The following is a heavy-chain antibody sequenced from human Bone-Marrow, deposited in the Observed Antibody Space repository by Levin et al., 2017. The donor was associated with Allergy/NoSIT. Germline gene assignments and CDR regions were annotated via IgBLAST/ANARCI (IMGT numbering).Heavy chain of an antibody. D-gene: IGHD3-9*01. CDR1: GFVVTSNH. CDR3: ARDNYDTPGELDF. Sequence: GGSLRLSCAASGFVVTSNHMSWVRQAPGKGLEWLSVTYSGGATYYRDSVKGRFTISRDNFKTTLYLQMNSLRAEDTAIYYCARDNYDTPGELDFWGQGTLVTVS. J-gene: IGHJ4*02. V-gene: IGHV3-53*01. CDR2: TYSGGAT.